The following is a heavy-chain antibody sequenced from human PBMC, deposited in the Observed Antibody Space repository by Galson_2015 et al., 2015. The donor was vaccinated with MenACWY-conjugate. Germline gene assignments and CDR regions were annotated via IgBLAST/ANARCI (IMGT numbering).Heavy chain of an antibody. CDR2: ISGSGGST. Sequence: SLRLSCAASGFTFSVYAMTWVRQAPGKGLEWVSGISGSGGSTYYADSVKGRFTISRDNSKNTLYLQMNSLRAEDTAVYYCAKKGGPQWLLPIDYWGQGTLATVSS. D-gene: IGHD6-19*01. V-gene: IGHV3-23*01. CDR1: GFTFSVYA. J-gene: IGHJ4*02. CDR3: AKKGGPQWLLPIDY.